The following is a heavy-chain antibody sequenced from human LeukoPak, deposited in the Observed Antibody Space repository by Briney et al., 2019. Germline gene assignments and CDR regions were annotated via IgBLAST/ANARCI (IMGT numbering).Heavy chain of an antibody. CDR3: ARRYCSGGSCYSRSPFDY. J-gene: IGHJ4*02. CDR1: GYTFTSYG. V-gene: IGHV1-18*01. Sequence: ASVKVSCKASGYTFTSYGISWVRQAPGQGLEWMGWISAYNGNTNYAQKLQGRVTVTTDTSTSTAYMELRSLRSDDTAVYYCARRYCSGGSCYSRSPFDYWGQGTLVTVSS. CDR2: ISAYNGNT. D-gene: IGHD2-15*01.